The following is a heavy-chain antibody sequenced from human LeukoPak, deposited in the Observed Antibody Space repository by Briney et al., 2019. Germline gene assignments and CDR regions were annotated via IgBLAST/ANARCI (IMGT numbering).Heavy chain of an antibody. CDR3: ASSKAVVVVAATPAWWFDP. CDR2: IIPILGIA. J-gene: IGHJ5*02. Sequence: ASVKVSCKASGGTFSSYAISWVRQAPGQGLEWMGRIIPILGIANYAQKFQGRVTITADKSTSTAYMELSSLRSEDTAVYYCASSKAVVVVAATPAWWFDPWGQGTLVTVSS. D-gene: IGHD2-15*01. V-gene: IGHV1-69*04. CDR1: GGTFSSYA.